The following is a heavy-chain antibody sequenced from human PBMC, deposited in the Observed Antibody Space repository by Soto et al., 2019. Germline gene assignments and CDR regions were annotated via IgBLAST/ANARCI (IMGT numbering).Heavy chain of an antibody. J-gene: IGHJ4*02. CDR1: RFTFSSYW. CDR2: IKQDGSEK. CDR3: ARGQQLVGY. Sequence: VGSLRLSCAASRFTFSSYWMSWVRQAPGKGLEWVANIKQDGSEKYYVDSVKGRFTISRDNAKNSLYLQMNSLRAEDTAVYYCARGQQLVGYWGQGTLVTVSS. D-gene: IGHD6-13*01. V-gene: IGHV3-7*04.